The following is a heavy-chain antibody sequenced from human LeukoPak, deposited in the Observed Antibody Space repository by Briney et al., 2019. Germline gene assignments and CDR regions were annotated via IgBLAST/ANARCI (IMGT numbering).Heavy chain of an antibody. Sequence: GGSLRLSCAASGFTFSSYAMSWVRQAPGKGLEWVSAISGSGGSTYYADSVKGRFTISRDNSRDTLYLQMNSLRAEDTAVYYCAKDGFGVVTPLWFDPWGQGTLVTVSS. J-gene: IGHJ5*02. V-gene: IGHV3-23*01. CDR3: AKDGFGVVTPLWFDP. CDR1: GFTFSSYA. D-gene: IGHD3-3*01. CDR2: ISGSGGST.